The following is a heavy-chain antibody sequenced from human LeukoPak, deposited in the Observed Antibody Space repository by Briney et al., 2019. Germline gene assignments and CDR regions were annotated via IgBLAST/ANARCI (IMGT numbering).Heavy chain of an antibody. J-gene: IGHJ4*02. Sequence: GGSLRLSCAASGFTFSSYGMHWVRRAPGKGLEWVAVIWYDGSNKYYADSVKGRFTISRDNSKNTLYLQMNSLRAEDTAVYYCARDRGSGRRLDYWGQGTLVTVSS. V-gene: IGHV3-33*01. CDR1: GFTFSSYG. D-gene: IGHD1-26*01. CDR3: ARDRGSGRRLDY. CDR2: IWYDGSNK.